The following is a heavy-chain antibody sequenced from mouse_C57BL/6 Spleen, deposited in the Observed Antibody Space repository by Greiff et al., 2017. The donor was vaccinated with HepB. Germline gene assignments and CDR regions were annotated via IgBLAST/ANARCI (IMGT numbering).Heavy chain of an antibody. Sequence: QVQLQQSGAELVKPGASVKLSCKASGYTFTSYWMQWVKQRPGQGLEWIGEIDPSDSYTNYNQKFKGKATLTVDTSSSTAYMQLSSLTSEDSAVYYCANSGSRTDYAMDYWGQGTSVTVSS. CDR2: IDPSDSYT. J-gene: IGHJ4*01. CDR3: ANSGSRTDYAMDY. D-gene: IGHD1-1*01. V-gene: IGHV1-50*01. CDR1: GYTFTSYW.